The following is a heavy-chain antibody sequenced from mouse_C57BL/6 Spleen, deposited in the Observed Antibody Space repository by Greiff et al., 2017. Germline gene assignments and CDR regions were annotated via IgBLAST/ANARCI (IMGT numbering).Heavy chain of an antibody. CDR2: LDPSDSYT. CDR1: GYTFTSYW. D-gene: IGHD1-1*01. V-gene: IGHV1-69*01. Sequence: VQLQQSGAELVMPGASVKLSCKASGYTFTSYWMHWVKQRPGQGLEWIGELDPSDSYTNYNQKFKGKSTLTVDKSSSTAYMQLSSLTSEDSAVYYCARWDYGSSWFAYWGQGTLVTVSA. J-gene: IGHJ3*01. CDR3: ARWDYGSSWFAY.